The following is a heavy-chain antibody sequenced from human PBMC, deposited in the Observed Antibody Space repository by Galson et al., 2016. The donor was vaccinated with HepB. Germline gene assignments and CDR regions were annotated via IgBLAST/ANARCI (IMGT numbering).Heavy chain of an antibody. D-gene: IGHD7-27*01. CDR3: ARRLNWGSRWYFDL. CDR1: GYNFATYW. J-gene: IGHJ2*01. Sequence: QSGAEVKKPGESLKISCKGSGYNFATYWIGWVRHMPGKGLEWMGIIYPGDSDTRYSPSFQGQVTISADKSINTAYLQWNGLKASDSAIYYCARRLNWGSRWYFDLWGRGTLVTVSS. V-gene: IGHV5-51*01. CDR2: IYPGDSDT.